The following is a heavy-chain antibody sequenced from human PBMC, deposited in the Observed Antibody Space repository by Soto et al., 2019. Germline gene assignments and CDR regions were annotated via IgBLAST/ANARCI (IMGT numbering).Heavy chain of an antibody. Sequence: SETLSLTCTVSGGSISSYYWSWIRQPPGKGLEWIGFIYYSGSTKYNPSLKSRVTISVDTSQNQLSLKLSSVTAADTAVYYCARESAGSGKNNWFDPWGQGTLVT. J-gene: IGHJ5*02. CDR3: ARESAGSGKNNWFDP. CDR2: IYYSGST. CDR1: GGSISSYY. V-gene: IGHV4-59*01. D-gene: IGHD3-10*01.